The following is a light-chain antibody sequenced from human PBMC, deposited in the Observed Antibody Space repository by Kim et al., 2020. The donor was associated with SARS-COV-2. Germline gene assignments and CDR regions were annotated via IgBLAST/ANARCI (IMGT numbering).Light chain of an antibody. Sequence: DIQMTQSPSSLSASAGDRVTITCRASQNIGNYLNWYQQKPGKAPQLLIYAASRLQSGVPSRFSGSTSGTDFTLTIISLQPEDCATYYCQQSYTAPPWTFGQGTKVDIK. CDR2: AAS. CDR3: QQSYTAPPWT. J-gene: IGKJ1*01. V-gene: IGKV1-39*01. CDR1: QNIGNY.